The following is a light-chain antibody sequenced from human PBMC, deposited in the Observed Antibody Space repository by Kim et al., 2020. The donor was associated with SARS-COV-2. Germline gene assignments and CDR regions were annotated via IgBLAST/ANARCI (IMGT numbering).Light chain of an antibody. J-gene: IGLJ2*01. V-gene: IGLV2-14*03. Sequence: GQSITLSCTGTRSDVGGYNYVSWYQQHPGKAPKLMIYDVSTRPSGVSNRFSGSKSGNTASLTISGLQAEDEADYYCSSYTSSSTLVFGGGTKVTVL. CDR2: DVS. CDR3: SSYTSSSTLV. CDR1: RSDVGGYNY.